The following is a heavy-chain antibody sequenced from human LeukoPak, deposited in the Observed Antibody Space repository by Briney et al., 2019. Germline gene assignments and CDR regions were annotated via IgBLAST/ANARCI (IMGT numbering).Heavy chain of an antibody. CDR2: IYYSGST. Sequence: PSETLSLTCTVSGGSISSYYWSWIRQPPGKGLEWIGYIYYSGSTNYNPSLKSRVTISVDTSKNQFSLKLSSVTAADTAVYYCARQVRARDWFDPWGQGTLVTVSS. CDR3: ARQVRARDWFDP. V-gene: IGHV4-59*08. J-gene: IGHJ5*02. D-gene: IGHD1-26*01. CDR1: GGSISSYY.